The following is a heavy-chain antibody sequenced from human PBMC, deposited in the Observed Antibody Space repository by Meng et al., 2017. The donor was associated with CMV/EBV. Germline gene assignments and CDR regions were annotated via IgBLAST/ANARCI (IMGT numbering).Heavy chain of an antibody. J-gene: IGHJ4*02. CDR3: AKDFMEGEMATISGDY. CDR2: IRYDGTNK. V-gene: IGHV3-30*02. CDR1: GFTFSDYY. D-gene: IGHD5-24*01. Sequence: GGSLRLSCAASGFTFSDYYMSWIRQAPGKGLEWVAFIRYDGTNKYYTDSVKGRFTISRDNSKNTLYLQMNSLRAEDTAVYYCAKDFMEGEMATISGDYWGQGTLVTVSS.